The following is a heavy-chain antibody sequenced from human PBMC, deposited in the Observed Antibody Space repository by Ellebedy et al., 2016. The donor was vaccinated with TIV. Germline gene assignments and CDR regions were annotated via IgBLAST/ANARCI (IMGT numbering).Heavy chain of an antibody. Sequence: MPSETLSLTCAVSGGSISSSNWWSWVRQHPGKGLEWIGEIYHSGSTNYNPSLKSRVTISVDKSKNQFSLKLSSVTAADTAVYYCARDEGSSSLDYYGMDVWGQGTTVTVSS. D-gene: IGHD6-13*01. V-gene: IGHV4-4*02. CDR2: IYHSGST. CDR3: ARDEGSSSLDYYGMDV. J-gene: IGHJ6*02. CDR1: GGSISSSNW.